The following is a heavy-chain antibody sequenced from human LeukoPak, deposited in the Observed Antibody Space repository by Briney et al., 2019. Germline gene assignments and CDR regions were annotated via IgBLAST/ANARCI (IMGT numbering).Heavy chain of an antibody. D-gene: IGHD2-2*01. CDR3: ARAGIVVVPYYDY. CDR2: INHSGSN. Sequence: SETLSLTCTVYGGSFSGYYWSWIRQPPGKGLEWIGEINHSGSNNYNPSLKSRVTISVDTSKNQFSLKLSSVTAADTAVYYCARAGIVVVPYYDYWGQGTLVTVSS. V-gene: IGHV4-34*01. J-gene: IGHJ4*02. CDR1: GGSFSGYY.